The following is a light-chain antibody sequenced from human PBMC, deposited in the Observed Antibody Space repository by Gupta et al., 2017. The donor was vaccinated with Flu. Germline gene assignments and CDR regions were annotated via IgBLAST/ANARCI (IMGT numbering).Light chain of an antibody. CDR2: AAS. Sequence: TGDRVTITCRASQGISSYLAWYQQKPGKAPKLLIYAASTLQSGVPSRFSGSGSGTDFTLTISCLQSEDFATYYCQQYYSYPRFGQGTKVEIK. J-gene: IGKJ1*01. V-gene: IGKV1-8*01. CDR1: QGISSY. CDR3: QQYYSYPR.